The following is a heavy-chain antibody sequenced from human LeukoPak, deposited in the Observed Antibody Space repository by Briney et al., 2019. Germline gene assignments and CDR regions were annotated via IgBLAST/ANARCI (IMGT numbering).Heavy chain of an antibody. CDR3: ARDHDTMVRGVIIRAFDI. J-gene: IGHJ3*02. CDR2: ISSSSSYM. D-gene: IGHD3-10*01. V-gene: IGHV3-21*01. CDR1: GFTFSSYS. Sequence: AGGSLRLSCAASGFTFSSYSMNWVRQAPGKGLEWVSSISSSSSYMYYADSVKGRFTISRDNAKNSLYLQMNSLRAEDTAVYYCARDHDTMVRGVIIRAFDIWGQGTMVTVSS.